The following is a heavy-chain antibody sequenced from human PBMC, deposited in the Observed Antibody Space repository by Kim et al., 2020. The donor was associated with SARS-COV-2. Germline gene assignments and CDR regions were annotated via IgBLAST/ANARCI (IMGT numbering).Heavy chain of an antibody. CDR3: ARDGYNLAFDI. Sequence: RYSPSFQGQVTISADKSISTAYLQWSSLKASDTAMYYCARDGYNLAFDIWGQGTMVTVSS. J-gene: IGHJ3*02. V-gene: IGHV5-51*01. D-gene: IGHD5-12*01.